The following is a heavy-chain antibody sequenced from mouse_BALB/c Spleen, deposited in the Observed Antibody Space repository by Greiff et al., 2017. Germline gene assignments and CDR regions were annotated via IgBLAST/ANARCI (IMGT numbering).Heavy chain of an antibody. CDR3: ARQATMITTMDY. CDR2: ISSGGSYT. J-gene: IGHJ4*01. V-gene: IGHV5-6*01. CDR1: GFTFSSYG. Sequence: EVMLVESGGDLVKPGGSLKLSCAASGFTFSSYGMSWVRQTPDKRLEWVATISSGGSYTYYPDSVKGRFTISRDNAKNTLYLQMSSLKSEDTAMYYCARQATMITTMDYWGQGTSVTVSS. D-gene: IGHD2-4*01.